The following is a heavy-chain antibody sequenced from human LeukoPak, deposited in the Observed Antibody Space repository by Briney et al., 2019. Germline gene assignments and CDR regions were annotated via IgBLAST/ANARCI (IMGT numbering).Heavy chain of an antibody. J-gene: IGHJ5*01. V-gene: IGHV1-8*01. CDR1: GYTFTTHD. D-gene: IGHD6-19*01. Sequence: ASVKVSCKASGYTFTTHDINWVRQAPGQGLEWLGWMNPNSGITGYAQKFQGRVNMTRDTFRSTVYMQLGSPRHDDTAVYYCARESGWTDNWLDSWGQGTLVTVSS. CDR3: ARESGWTDNWLDS. CDR2: MNPNSGIT.